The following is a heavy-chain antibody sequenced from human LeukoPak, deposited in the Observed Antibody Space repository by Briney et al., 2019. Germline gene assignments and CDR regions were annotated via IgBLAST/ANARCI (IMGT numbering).Heavy chain of an antibody. J-gene: IGHJ6*02. Sequence: ASVKVSCKASGYTFTSYDINWVRQATGQGLEWMGWMNPNSGNTGYAQKFQGRVTMTRNTSISTAYMELSSLRSEDTAVYYCARGGVGGWYLNYYYYGMDVWGQGTTVTVSS. V-gene: IGHV1-8*01. D-gene: IGHD6-19*01. CDR2: MNPNSGNT. CDR1: GYTFTSYD. CDR3: ARGGVGGWYLNYYYYGMDV.